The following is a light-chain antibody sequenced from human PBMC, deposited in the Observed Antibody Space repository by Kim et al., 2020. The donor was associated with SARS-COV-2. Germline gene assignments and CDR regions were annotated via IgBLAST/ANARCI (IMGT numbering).Light chain of an antibody. CDR2: VVS. Sequence: QSITVAYAGTSSDVGGYQYVSWYQQHPGKAPKLVIYVVSNRPSGVSNRFSGSKSGNTASLTISGLQAEDEADYYCSSYIRGSTNYVFGTGTKVTVL. V-gene: IGLV2-14*01. J-gene: IGLJ1*01. CDR1: SSDVGGYQY. CDR3: SSYIRGSTNYV.